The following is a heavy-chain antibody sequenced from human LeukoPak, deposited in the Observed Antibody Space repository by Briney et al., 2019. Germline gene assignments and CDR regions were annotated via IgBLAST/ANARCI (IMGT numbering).Heavy chain of an antibody. J-gene: IGHJ4*02. CDR3: AREARVLWFGELFYYFDY. D-gene: IGHD3-10*01. Sequence: PSETLSLTCTVSGGSISSGSYYWSWIRQPAGKGLEWIGRIYTSGSTNYNPSLKSRVTISVDTSKNQFSLKLSSVTAADTAVYYCAREARVLWFGELFYYFDYWGQGTLVTVSS. V-gene: IGHV4-61*02. CDR1: GGSISSGSYY. CDR2: IYTSGST.